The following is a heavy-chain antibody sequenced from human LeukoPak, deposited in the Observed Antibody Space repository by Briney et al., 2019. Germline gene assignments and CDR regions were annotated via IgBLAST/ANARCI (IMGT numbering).Heavy chain of an antibody. CDR2: IYYSGST. CDR3: ARHMEYSGSYYGY. Sequence: SETLSLTCTVSGGSISSSSYYWGWIRQPPEKGLEWIGSIYYSGSTYYNPSLKSRVTISVDTSKNQFSLKLSSVTAADTAVYYCARHMEYSGSYYGYWGQGTLVTVSS. J-gene: IGHJ4*02. CDR1: GGSISSSSYY. D-gene: IGHD1-26*01. V-gene: IGHV4-39*01.